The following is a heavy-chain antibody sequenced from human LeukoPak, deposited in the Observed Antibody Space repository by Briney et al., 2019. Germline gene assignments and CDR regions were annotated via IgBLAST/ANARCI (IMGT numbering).Heavy chain of an antibody. CDR1: GGTFISYG. D-gene: IGHD3-3*01. J-gene: IGHJ4*02. CDR3: ARGALEWLSFDY. CDR2: IIPILGIP. V-gene: IGHV1-69*04. Sequence: SVKVSCKASGGTFISYGINWVRQAPGQRLEWMGRIIPILGIPKYAQKFQGRVAITADKSTTTAYMELSSLRSEDTAVYYCARGALEWLSFDYWGQGTLVTVSS.